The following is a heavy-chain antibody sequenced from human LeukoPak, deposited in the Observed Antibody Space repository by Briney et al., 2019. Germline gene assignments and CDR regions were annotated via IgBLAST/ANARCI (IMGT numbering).Heavy chain of an antibody. CDR3: ARAIDY. J-gene: IGHJ4*02. V-gene: IGHV4-34*01. CDR1: GGSFSGYY. CDR2: INHSGST. Sequence: SETLSLTCAVYGGSFSGYYWSWIRQPPGKGLEWIGEINHSGSTNYNPSLKSRVTISVDTSKNQFSLKLSSVTAADTAVYYCARAIDYWGQGTLVTVSS.